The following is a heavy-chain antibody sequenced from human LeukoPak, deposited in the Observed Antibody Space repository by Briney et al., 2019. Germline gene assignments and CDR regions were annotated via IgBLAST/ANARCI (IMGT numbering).Heavy chain of an antibody. CDR1: GFTFSSYA. J-gene: IGHJ4*02. Sequence: GGSLRLSCAASGFTFSSYAMSWVRQAPGKGLEWVSAISGSGGSTYYADSVKGRFTISRDNSKNTLYLQMNSLRAEDTAVYYCARDRSGSYYYFDYWGQGTLVTVSS. D-gene: IGHD1-26*01. V-gene: IGHV3-23*01. CDR3: ARDRSGSYYYFDY. CDR2: ISGSGGST.